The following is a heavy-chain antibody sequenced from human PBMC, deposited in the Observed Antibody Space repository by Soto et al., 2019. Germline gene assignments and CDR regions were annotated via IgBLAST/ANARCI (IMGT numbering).Heavy chain of an antibody. CDR1: GFTFSSYS. CDR2: ISSSSSTI. CDR3: AIDSPDNYDFWSGYPGIDY. J-gene: IGHJ4*02. D-gene: IGHD3-3*01. Sequence: GGSLRLSCAASGFTFSSYSMNWVRQAPGKGLEWVSYISSSSSTIYYADSVKGRFTISRDNAKNSLYLQMNSLRAEDTAVYYCAIDSPDNYDFWSGYPGIDYWGQGTLVTVSS. V-gene: IGHV3-48*01.